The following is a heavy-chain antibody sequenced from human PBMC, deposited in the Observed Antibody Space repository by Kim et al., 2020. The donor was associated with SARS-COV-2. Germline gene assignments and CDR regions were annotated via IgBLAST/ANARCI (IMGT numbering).Heavy chain of an antibody. Sequence: GGSLRLSCAASGFTFSSYAMSWVRQAPGKGLEWVSAISGSGGSTYYADSVKGRFTISRDNSKNTLYLQMNSLRAEDTAVYYCAKGSDFWSGILPRSDYYYYGMDVWGQGTTVTVSS. V-gene: IGHV3-23*01. J-gene: IGHJ6*02. CDR3: AKGSDFWSGILPRSDYYYYGMDV. CDR2: ISGSGGST. CDR1: GFTFSSYA. D-gene: IGHD3-3*01.